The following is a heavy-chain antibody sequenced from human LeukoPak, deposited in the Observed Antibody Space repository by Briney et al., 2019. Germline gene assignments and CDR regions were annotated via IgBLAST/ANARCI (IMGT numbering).Heavy chain of an antibody. J-gene: IGHJ4*02. CDR1: GFTFSSYS. Sequence: PGGSLRLSCAASGFTFSSYSMNWVRQAPGKGLEGVSSISSSSSYIYYADSVTGRFTISRDNAKNSLYLQMNSLRAEDTAVYYCARADYGADFDYWGQGTLVTVSS. CDR3: ARADYGADFDY. D-gene: IGHD4-17*01. CDR2: ISSSSSYI. V-gene: IGHV3-21*01.